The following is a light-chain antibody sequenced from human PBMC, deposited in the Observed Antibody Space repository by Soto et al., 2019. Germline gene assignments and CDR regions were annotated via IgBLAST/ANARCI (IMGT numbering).Light chain of an antibody. J-gene: IGKJ2*01. CDR1: QSVRNSY. Sequence: EIVLTQFPDTLSLSPGERATLSCRASQSVRNSYLAWYQQRPGQAPRLLIYGADSRATGIPDRFSGSGSDTDFTLTITRLEPEDFAVYYCQQYGSSPRYTFGQGTKPEI. CDR3: QQYGSSPRYT. V-gene: IGKV3-20*01. CDR2: GAD.